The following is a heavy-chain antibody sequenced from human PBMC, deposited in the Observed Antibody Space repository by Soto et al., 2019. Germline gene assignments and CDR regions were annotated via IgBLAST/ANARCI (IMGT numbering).Heavy chain of an antibody. D-gene: IGHD3-10*01. CDR2: IYYSGST. Sequence: SETLSLTCTVSGGSISSSSYYWGWIRQPPGKGLEWIGSIYYSGSTYYNPSLQSRVTMLVDKSKNQFSLNLTSVTAADSAVYFCATSVGGFVSGSGTYRFWGQGTQVTVSS. J-gene: IGHJ4*02. CDR3: ATSVGGFVSGSGTYRF. CDR1: GGSISSSSYY. V-gene: IGHV4-39*07.